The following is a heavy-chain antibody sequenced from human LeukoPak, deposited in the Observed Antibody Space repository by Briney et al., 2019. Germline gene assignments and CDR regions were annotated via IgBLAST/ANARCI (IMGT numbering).Heavy chain of an antibody. CDR2: IYISGST. D-gene: IGHD1-14*01. Sequence: SETLSLTYIVSGGSISSYYWSWIRQPAGKGLEWIGRIYISGSTNYNPSLKSRVTMSVDTSKNQFSLKLSSVTAADTAVYYCARGRNDAFDIWGQGTMVTVSS. CDR1: GGSISSYY. CDR3: ARGRNDAFDI. V-gene: IGHV4-4*07. J-gene: IGHJ3*02.